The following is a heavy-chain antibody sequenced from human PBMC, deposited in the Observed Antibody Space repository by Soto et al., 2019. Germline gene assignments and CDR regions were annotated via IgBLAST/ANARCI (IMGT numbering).Heavy chain of an antibody. CDR1: GGSISSGDYY. V-gene: IGHV4-30-4*01. CDR3: ARVEYDYYGSGSYYNY. CDR2: IYYSGST. D-gene: IGHD3-10*01. Sequence: SETLSLTCTVSGGSISSGDYYWSWIRQPPGKGLEWIGYIYYSGSTYYNPSLKSRVTISVDTSKNQFSLKLSSVTAADTAVYYCARVEYDYYGSGSYYNYWGQGTLVTVPS. J-gene: IGHJ4*02.